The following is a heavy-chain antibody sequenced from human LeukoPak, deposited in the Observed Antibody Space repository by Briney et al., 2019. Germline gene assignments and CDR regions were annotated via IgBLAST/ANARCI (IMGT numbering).Heavy chain of an antibody. CDR1: GGSISSSPYW. D-gene: IGHD3/OR15-3a*01. Sequence: PSETLSLTCTVSGGSISSSPYWWSWIRQPPGKGLEWIGSIYFSGSTFYHPSLQGRVTISADASKNQCSLKLASVTAADTAVYYCARRAYGTGFYYWGQGTVVTVS. CDR3: ARRAYGTGFYY. V-gene: IGHV4-39*01. CDR2: IYFSGST. J-gene: IGHJ4*02.